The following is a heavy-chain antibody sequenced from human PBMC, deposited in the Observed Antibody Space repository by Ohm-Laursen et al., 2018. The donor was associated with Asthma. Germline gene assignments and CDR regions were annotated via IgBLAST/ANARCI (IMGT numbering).Heavy chain of an antibody. CDR2: ISSSGFTI. Sequence: SLRLSCSASGFTFSDYYMSWIRQAPGKGLEWVSFISSSGFTIYYADSVKGQFTISRDNAKNSLYLQMNSLRAEDTAVYYCARGYSSSSLFVLYYYNMDVWGQGTTVTVSS. J-gene: IGHJ6*02. CDR1: GFTFSDYY. V-gene: IGHV3-11*01. D-gene: IGHD6-6*01. CDR3: ARGYSSSSLFVLYYYNMDV.